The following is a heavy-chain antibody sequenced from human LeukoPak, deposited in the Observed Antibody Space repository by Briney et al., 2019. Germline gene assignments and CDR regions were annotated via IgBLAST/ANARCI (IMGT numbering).Heavy chain of an antibody. CDR3: ARFTSYTTERYFDY. CDR1: GFTFRSYA. J-gene: IGHJ4*02. Sequence: GGSLRLSCAASGFTFRSYAMTWVRQAPGKGLEWVSSIIDASDSTYYADSVKGRFTVSRDKFKNTLYLRMNSLRAEDTAIYYCARFTSYTTERYFDYWGQGTLVTLPS. CDR2: IIDASDST. V-gene: IGHV3-23*01. D-gene: IGHD3-16*01.